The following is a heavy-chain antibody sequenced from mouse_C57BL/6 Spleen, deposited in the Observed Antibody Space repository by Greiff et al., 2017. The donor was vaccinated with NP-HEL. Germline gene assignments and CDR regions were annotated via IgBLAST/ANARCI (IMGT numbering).Heavy chain of an antibody. V-gene: IGHV5-4*03. CDR2: ISDGGSYT. D-gene: IGHD1-1*01. CDR1: GFTFSSYA. J-gene: IGHJ4*01. Sequence: EVMLVESGGGLVKPGGSLKLSCAASGFTFSSYAMSWVRQTPEKRLEWVATISDGGSYTYYPDNVKGRFTISRDNAKNNLYLQMSHLKSEDTAMYYCARVYYGSSYPYAMDYWGQGTSVTVSS. CDR3: ARVYYGSSYPYAMDY.